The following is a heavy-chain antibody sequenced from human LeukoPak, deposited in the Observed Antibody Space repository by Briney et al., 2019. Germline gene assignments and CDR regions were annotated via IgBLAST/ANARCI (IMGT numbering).Heavy chain of an antibody. V-gene: IGHV3-11*01. CDR1: GFTFSDHY. D-gene: IGHD1-14*01. CDR2: ITSSGSIT. CDR3: ARDPDSADPE. J-gene: IGHJ4*02. Sequence: PGGSLRLSCAASGFTFSDHYMSWFRLSPGKGLEWLSYITSSGSITDYADSVKGRFTISRDNAKNTMFLQMNSLRPEDTAVYYCARDPDSADPEWGQGNLVTVSP.